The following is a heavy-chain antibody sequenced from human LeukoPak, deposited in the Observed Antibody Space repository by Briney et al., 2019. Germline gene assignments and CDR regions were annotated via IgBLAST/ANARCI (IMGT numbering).Heavy chain of an antibody. V-gene: IGHV1-2*02. J-gene: IGHJ4*02. Sequence: GASVKVSCKASGYTFTGYYMHWVRQAPGQGLEWMRWINPNSGGTNYAQKFQGRVTMTRDTSISTAYMELSRLRSDDTAVYYCARVSRAGSYQPLAYWGQGTLVTVSS. D-gene: IGHD1-26*01. CDR3: ARVSRAGSYQPLAY. CDR1: GYTFTGYY. CDR2: INPNSGGT.